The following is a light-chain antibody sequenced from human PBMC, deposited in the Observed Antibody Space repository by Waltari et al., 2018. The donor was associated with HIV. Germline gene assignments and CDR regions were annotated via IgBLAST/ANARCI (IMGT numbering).Light chain of an antibody. V-gene: IGLV1-51*01. CDR1: DSNVGKNF. J-gene: IGLJ2*01. Sequence: HSLLTQPPSVSAAPGQQVTISCSGSDSNVGKNFVSWYHPVPGKSPKLLVYDINRQQTEISERFSCSKTGTSASLGITGLQTSDEGYYYCETWDSGLNVGVFGGGTRVTVL. CDR2: DIN. CDR3: ETWDSGLNVGV.